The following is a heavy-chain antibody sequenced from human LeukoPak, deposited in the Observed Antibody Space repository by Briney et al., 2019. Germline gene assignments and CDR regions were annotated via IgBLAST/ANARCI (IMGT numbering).Heavy chain of an antibody. CDR3: GRHYGSGSYYNPIDY. CDR2: IYWDDDK. CDR1: GFSLSTSGVG. J-gene: IGHJ4*02. V-gene: IGHV2-5*02. D-gene: IGHD3-10*01. Sequence: SGPTLVNPTQTLTLTCTFSGFSLSTSGVGVGWIRQPPGKALEWLALIYWDDDKRYSPSLRSRLTITKDTSKNQVVLAMTNMDPVDTATYYCGRHYGSGSYYNPIDYWGQGTLVTVSS.